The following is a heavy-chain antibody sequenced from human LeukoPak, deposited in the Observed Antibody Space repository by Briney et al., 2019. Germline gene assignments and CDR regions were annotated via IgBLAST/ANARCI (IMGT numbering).Heavy chain of an antibody. J-gene: IGHJ4*02. Sequence: GGSLRLSCAASGFTFSSYWMSWVRQAPGKGLEWVANIKEDGGVTYYVDSVKGRFTISRDNAKNSLYLQMNSLRADDTAVYYCGREVPGGATILDYWGQGTRVTVSS. CDR2: IKEDGGVT. CDR3: GREVPGGATILDY. D-gene: IGHD1-26*01. CDR1: GFTFSSYW. V-gene: IGHV3-7*04.